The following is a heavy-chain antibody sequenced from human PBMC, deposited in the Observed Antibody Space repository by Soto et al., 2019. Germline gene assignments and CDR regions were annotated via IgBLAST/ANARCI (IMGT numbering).Heavy chain of an antibody. D-gene: IGHD6-19*01. V-gene: IGHV4-39*01. CDR3: ASEAGKHGF. CDR1: GGSISNRSYC. CDR2: IYYSGST. J-gene: IGHJ4*02. Sequence: SVTQPLTCTVSGGSISNRSYCWSWIHQPPGKGLEGIGSIYYSGSTYYNPSLKSRVTISVDTSNNQFSLKLSSVTAVDTGVYYCASEAGKHGFRGQGTLVTISS.